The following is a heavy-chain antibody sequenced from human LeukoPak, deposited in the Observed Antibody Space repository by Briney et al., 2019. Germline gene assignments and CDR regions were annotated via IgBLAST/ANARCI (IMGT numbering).Heavy chain of an antibody. V-gene: IGHV1-69*05. D-gene: IGHD2-2*01. CDR2: IIPIFGTA. CDR3: ARDSESSGYCSSTSCVWFDP. CDR1: GGTFSSYA. Sequence: ASVKVSCKASGGTFSSYAISWVRQAPGQGLEWMGGIIPIFGTANYAQKLQGRVTMTTDTSTSTAYMELRSLRSDDTAVYYCARDSESSGYCSSTSCVWFDPWGQGTLVTVSS. J-gene: IGHJ5*02.